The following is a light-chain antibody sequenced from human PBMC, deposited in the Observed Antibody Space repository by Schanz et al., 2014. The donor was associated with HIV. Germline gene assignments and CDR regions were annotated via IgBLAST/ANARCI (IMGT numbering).Light chain of an antibody. V-gene: IGLV2-8*01. Sequence: SVLTQPPSASGSPGQSVTISCTGTSSDIGTYNYVSWYQQHPGKAPKLLIYEVSQRPSGVPDRFSGSKSGNTASLTVSGLQAEDEADYYCSSYAGTNNLWVFGGGTKLTVL. CDR1: SSDIGTYNY. J-gene: IGLJ3*02. CDR2: EVS. CDR3: SSYAGTNNLWV.